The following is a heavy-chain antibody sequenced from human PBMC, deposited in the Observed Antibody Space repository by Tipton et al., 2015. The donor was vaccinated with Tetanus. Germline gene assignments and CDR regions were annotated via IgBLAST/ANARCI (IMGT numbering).Heavy chain of an antibody. CDR2: ISYDGSNK. Sequence: SLRLSCAASGFTFSSYAMHWVRQAPGKGLEWVAVISYDGSNKYYADSVKGRFTISRDNSKNTLYLQMNSLRAEDTAVYYCAKEARITMVRGVIGGMDVWGQGTTVTVSS. V-gene: IGHV3-30*04. D-gene: IGHD3-10*01. J-gene: IGHJ6*02. CDR1: GFTFSSYA. CDR3: AKEARITMVRGVIGGMDV.